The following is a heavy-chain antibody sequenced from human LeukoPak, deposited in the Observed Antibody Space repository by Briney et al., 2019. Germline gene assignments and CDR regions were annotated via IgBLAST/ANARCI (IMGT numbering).Heavy chain of an antibody. CDR3: ARGAWIRNYYYYYMDV. J-gene: IGHJ6*03. V-gene: IGHV1-69*06. CDR1: GCTFTSYA. D-gene: IGHD5-18*01. Sequence: GASVKVSCKASGCTFTSYAISWVRQAPGQGLEWMGGIIPIFGTANYAQKFQGRVTITADKSTSTAYMELSSLRSEDTAVYYCARGAWIRNYYYYYMDVWGKGTTVTVSS. CDR2: IIPIFGTA.